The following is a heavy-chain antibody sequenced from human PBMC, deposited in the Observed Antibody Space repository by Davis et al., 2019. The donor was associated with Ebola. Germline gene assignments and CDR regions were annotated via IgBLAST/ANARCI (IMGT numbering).Heavy chain of an antibody. J-gene: IGHJ3*02. CDR3: ARELQTTVTTNAFDI. CDR1: GGSISSYY. D-gene: IGHD4-17*01. CDR2: IYYSGGT. Sequence: SETLSLTCTVSGGSISSYYWSWIRQPPGKGLEWIGYIYYSGGTNYNSSLKSRVTISVDRSKNQFSLKLRFATAADTAVYYCARELQTTVTTNAFDIWGQGTMVTVSS. V-gene: IGHV4-59*01.